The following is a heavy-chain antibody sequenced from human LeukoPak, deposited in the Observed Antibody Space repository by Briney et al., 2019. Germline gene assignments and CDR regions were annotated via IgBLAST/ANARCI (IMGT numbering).Heavy chain of an antibody. CDR3: AREGSITY. J-gene: IGHJ4*02. Sequence: GGSLRLSCSVSGFTFSTYEMNGVRQAPGKGLEWVSYISSSGSAIYYADSVKGRFTISRDNAKNSLYLQMNSLRAEDTAIYYCAREGSITYWGQGTLVTVSS. V-gene: IGHV3-48*03. CDR1: GFTFSTYE. D-gene: IGHD3-10*01. CDR2: ISSSGSAI.